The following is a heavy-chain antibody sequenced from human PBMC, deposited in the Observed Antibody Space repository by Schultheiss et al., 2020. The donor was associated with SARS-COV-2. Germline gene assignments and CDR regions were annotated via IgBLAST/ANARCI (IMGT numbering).Heavy chain of an antibody. Sequence: ASVKVSCKTSGYTFINYGITWVRQAPGQGLEWMGWISASNGNTKYAQNLQGRVTMTTDSSTSTVYMELRSLKSDDTAVYYCAREWGGGTFAYWGQGTLVTVSS. J-gene: IGHJ4*02. CDR1: GYTFINYG. D-gene: IGHD1-1*01. V-gene: IGHV1-18*01. CDR2: ISASNGNT. CDR3: AREWGGGTFAY.